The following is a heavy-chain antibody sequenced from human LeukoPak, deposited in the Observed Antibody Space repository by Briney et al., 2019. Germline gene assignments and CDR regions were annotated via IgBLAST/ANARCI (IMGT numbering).Heavy chain of an antibody. D-gene: IGHD3-10*01. CDR3: ARLGGYGSGSMGYYYYGMDV. J-gene: IGHJ6*04. CDR2: IYPGDSDT. CDR1: GYSFTSYW. V-gene: IGHV5-51*01. Sequence: GESLKISCKGSGYSFTSYWIGWVRQMPGKGLEWMGIIYPGDSDTRYSPSFQSQVTISADKSISTAYLQWSSLKASDTAMYYCARLGGYGSGSMGYYYYGMDVWGKGTTVTVSS.